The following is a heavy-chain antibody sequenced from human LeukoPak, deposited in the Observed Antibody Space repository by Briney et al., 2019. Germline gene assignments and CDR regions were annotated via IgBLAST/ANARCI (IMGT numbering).Heavy chain of an antibody. D-gene: IGHD3-22*01. V-gene: IGHV3-7*04. CDR3: ARARDYDSSGCDY. Sequence: GGSLRLPCAASGFTFSSYWMSWVRQAPGKGLEWVANIKQDGSEKYYVDSVKGRFTISRDNAKNSLYLQMNSLRAEDTAVYYCARARDYDSSGCDYWGQGTLVTVSS. CDR1: GFTFSSYW. CDR2: IKQDGSEK. J-gene: IGHJ4*02.